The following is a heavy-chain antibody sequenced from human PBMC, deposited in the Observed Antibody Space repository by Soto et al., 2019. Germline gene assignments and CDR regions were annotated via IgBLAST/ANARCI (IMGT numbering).Heavy chain of an antibody. CDR2: IKSKTDGETT. CDR1: GFRFINPW. V-gene: IGHV3-15*07. J-gene: IGHJ4*02. CDR3: TADLIGTYYSPYDY. D-gene: IGHD3-10*01. Sequence: GGSLRLSCTASGFRFINPWVNWVRQPPGKGLEWVGRIKSKTDGETTDYAAPVKGRFSVSRDDSKNTLYLQMNSLKTEDTAVYYCTADLIGTYYSPYDYWGQGIPVTSPQ.